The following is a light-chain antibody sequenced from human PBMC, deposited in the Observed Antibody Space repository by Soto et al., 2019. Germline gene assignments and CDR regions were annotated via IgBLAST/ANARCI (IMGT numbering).Light chain of an antibody. J-gene: IGKJ1*01. V-gene: IGKV3-20*01. CDR1: LSVSSSY. CDR3: QHYGSS. CDR2: GAS. Sequence: GLTQYTSTLSLAPVDRAPLSCRASLSVSSSYLAWYPQKPGKAPRLLIYGASSRATGIPDRFSGSGSGTDFTLTISRLEPEDFAVYYCQHYGSSFGQGSNVAI.